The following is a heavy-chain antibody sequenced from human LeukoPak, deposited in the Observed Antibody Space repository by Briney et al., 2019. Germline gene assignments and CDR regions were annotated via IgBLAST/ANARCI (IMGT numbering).Heavy chain of an antibody. D-gene: IGHD2-15*01. Sequence: GGSLRLSCAASGFTFSGYAMSWVRQAPGKGLEWVSAISGSGGSTYYADSVKGRFTISRDNSKNTLYLQMNSLRAEDTAVYYCAKFCSGGSCYFDYWGQGTLVTVSS. CDR2: ISGSGGST. V-gene: IGHV3-23*01. J-gene: IGHJ4*02. CDR3: AKFCSGGSCYFDY. CDR1: GFTFSGYA.